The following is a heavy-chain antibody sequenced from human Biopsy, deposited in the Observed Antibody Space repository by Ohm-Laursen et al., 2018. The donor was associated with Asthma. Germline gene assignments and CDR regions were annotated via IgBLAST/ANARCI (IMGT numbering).Heavy chain of an antibody. CDR2: IDWDDDK. D-gene: IGHD6-13*01. J-gene: IGHJ4*02. Sequence: PTQTLTLTCTLSGLSLSKTGMRVSWIRQPPGKALEWLARIDWDDDKFYSASLKTRLTISKDTSKNQVVLTVTTMDPVDTATYYCAREQQLGNFDYWGQGTLVTVSS. CDR1: GLSLSKTGMR. CDR3: AREQQLGNFDY. V-gene: IGHV2-70*04.